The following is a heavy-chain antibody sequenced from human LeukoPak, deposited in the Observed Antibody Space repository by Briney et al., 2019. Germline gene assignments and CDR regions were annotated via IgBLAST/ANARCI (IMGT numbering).Heavy chain of an antibody. CDR2: IYYSGTT. CDR3: ASENYGSGSLNY. D-gene: IGHD3-10*01. J-gene: IGHJ4*02. V-gene: IGHV4-59*08. CDR1: GGSISGYY. Sequence: SQTLSLTCTFSGGSISGYYWTWIRQPPGKGLEWIGYIYYSGTTNYNPALESHVTISIDTSRNQFSLRLSSVTAADTAVYHCASENYGSGSLNYWGQGTLVTVSS.